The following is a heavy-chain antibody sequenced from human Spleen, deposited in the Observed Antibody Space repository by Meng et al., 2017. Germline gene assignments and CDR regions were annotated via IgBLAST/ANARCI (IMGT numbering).Heavy chain of an antibody. CDR3: ARETDGINTAMVGY. CDR1: GFAFSSYA. V-gene: IGHV3-47*02. CDR2: IGTGGDT. Sequence: GESLKISCAASGFAFSSYALHWVRRAPGKGLEWVSAIGTGGDTYYADSVMGRFTISRDNSKNTLYLLINSLRAEDTAVYYCARETDGINTAMVGYWGQGTLVTVSS. J-gene: IGHJ4*02. D-gene: IGHD5-18*01.